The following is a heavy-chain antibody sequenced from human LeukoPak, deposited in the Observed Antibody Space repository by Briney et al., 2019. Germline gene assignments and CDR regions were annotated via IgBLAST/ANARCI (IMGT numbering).Heavy chain of an antibody. J-gene: IGHJ4*01. CDR1: GFTVSSNY. V-gene: IGHV3-53*01. Sequence: GGSLRLSCAASGFTVSSNYMSWVRQAPGKGLEWVSVIYSGGSTYYADSVKGRFTISRDNSKNTVYLQMHSLRADDTAVYYCAKGSYYYDTSGYFDSWGHGALVTVSS. D-gene: IGHD3-22*01. CDR2: IYSGGST. CDR3: AKGSYYYDTSGYFDS.